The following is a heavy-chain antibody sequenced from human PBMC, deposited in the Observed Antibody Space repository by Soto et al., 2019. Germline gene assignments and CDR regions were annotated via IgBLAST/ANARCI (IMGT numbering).Heavy chain of an antibody. CDR3: ARSLGGWYYFDY. CDR1: DDIVSSQSAA. CDR2: TYYRSKWYN. V-gene: IGHV6-1*01. J-gene: IGHJ4*02. Sequence: SQTLSLTCAISDDIVSSQSAAWNCISQFPSRGLEWLGRTYYRSKWYNDYAVSVKSRITINPDTSKNQFSLQLNSVTPEDTAVYYCARSLGGWYYFDYWGQGTLVTVSS. D-gene: IGHD6-19*01.